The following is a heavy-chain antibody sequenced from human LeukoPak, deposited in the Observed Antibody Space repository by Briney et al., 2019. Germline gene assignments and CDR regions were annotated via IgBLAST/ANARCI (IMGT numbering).Heavy chain of an antibody. J-gene: IGHJ4*02. D-gene: IGHD4-17*01. V-gene: IGHV3-23*01. CDR1: GLTFSSYA. CDR2: ISGGGDNT. CDR3: ANEIRPNDY. Sequence: GGSLRLSCAASGLTFSSYAMSWVRQAPGKGLEWVSAISGGGDNTYYADSVKGRFTISRDNSKNTVYLQMNSLRPEDTAVYYCANEIRPNDYWGQGTLVTVSS.